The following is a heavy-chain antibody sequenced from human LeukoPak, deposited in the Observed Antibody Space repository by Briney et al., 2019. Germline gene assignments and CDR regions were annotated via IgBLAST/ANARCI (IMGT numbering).Heavy chain of an antibody. CDR1: GFTFSNYW. J-gene: IGHJ3*01. CDR2: KRQDGSEK. D-gene: IGHD2-2*01. CDR3: ASPATCSF. Sequence: GGSLRLSCAASGFTFSNYWMTWVRQAPGKGLEWVANKRQDGSEKNYVDSVKGRFTISRDNAQNSLYLQMNSLRAEDTAVYYCASPATCSFWGQGTMVTVSS. V-gene: IGHV3-7*01.